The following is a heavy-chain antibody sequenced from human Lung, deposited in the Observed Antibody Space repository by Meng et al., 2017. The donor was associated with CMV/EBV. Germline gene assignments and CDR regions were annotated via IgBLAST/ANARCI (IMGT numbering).Heavy chain of an antibody. V-gene: IGHV4-4*02. D-gene: IGHD6-19*01. J-gene: IGHJ4*02. CDR3: ASFPPPGKQWLVTDY. CDR1: GGSISSSNW. Sequence: VMLQESGPGLVKPSGTCSLTCAVSGGSISSSNWWSWVRQPPGKGLEWIGEIYHSGSTNYNPSLKSRVTISVDKSKNQFSLKLSSVTAADTAVYYCASFPPPGKQWLVTDYWGQGTLVTVSS. CDR2: IYHSGST.